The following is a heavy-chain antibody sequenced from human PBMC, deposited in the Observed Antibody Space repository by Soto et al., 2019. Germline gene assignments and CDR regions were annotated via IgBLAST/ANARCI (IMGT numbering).Heavy chain of an antibody. CDR2: ISGDGTTT. J-gene: IGHJ4*02. V-gene: IGHV3-74*01. CDR1: GFSIRKYW. CDR3: AIQDCTNDVCLEAAVTVGGALEY. Sequence: EVQLVESRGGLVQPGEALRLACAASGFSIRKYWMHWVRQAPGKGPVWVSYISGDGTTTDYAGSVKGRFTISRDNAKNTLFLQMDSLRVEDTAIYFCAIQDCTNDVCLEAAVTVGGALEYWGRGAQVTVSS. D-gene: IGHD2-8*01.